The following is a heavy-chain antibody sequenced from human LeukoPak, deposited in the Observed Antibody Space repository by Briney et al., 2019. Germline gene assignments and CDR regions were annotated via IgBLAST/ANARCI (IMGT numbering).Heavy chain of an antibody. J-gene: IGHJ5*02. V-gene: IGHV4-59*01. CDR2: IYYSGST. D-gene: IGHD3-22*01. Sequence: SETLSLTCTVSGGSISSYYWSWIRQPPGKRLEWIGYIYYSGSTNYNPSLKSRVTISVDTSKNQFSLKLSSVTAADTAVYYCARDTYYYDSSGPRFDPWGQGTLVAVSS. CDR3: ARDTYYYDSSGPRFDP. CDR1: GGSISSYY.